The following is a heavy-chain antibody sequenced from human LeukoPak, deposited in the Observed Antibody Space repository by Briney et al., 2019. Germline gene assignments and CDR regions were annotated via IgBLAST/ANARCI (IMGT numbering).Heavy chain of an antibody. CDR2: IITNYGTT. Sequence: GASVKVSCKASGGTFSNYAISWVRQAPGQGLEWMGGIITNYGTTNYAQKYQGRVTITADESTTTVYMELSSLRSEDTAVYYCARDWYFDYWGQGTLVTVSS. J-gene: IGHJ4*02. CDR1: GGTFSNYA. V-gene: IGHV1-69*13. CDR3: ARDWYFDY.